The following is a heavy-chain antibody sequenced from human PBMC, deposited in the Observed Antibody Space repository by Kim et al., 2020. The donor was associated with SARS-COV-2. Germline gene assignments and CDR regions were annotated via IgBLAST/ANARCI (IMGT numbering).Heavy chain of an antibody. CDR1: GGSISSSSYY. Sequence: SETLSLICTVSGGSISSSSYYWGWIRQPPGKGLEWIGSIYYSGSTYYNPSLKSRVTISVDTSKNQFSLKLSSVTAADTAVYYCARHPLWFGELFPPDYWGQGTLVTVSS. V-gene: IGHV4-39*01. D-gene: IGHD3-10*01. CDR3: ARHPLWFGELFPPDY. CDR2: IYYSGST. J-gene: IGHJ4*02.